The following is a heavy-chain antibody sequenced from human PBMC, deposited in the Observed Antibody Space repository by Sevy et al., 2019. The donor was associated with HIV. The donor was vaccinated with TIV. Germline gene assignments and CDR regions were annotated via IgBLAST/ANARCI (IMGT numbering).Heavy chain of an antibody. V-gene: IGHV3-15*01. J-gene: IGHJ5*02. D-gene: IGHD2-8*01. CDR3: CTEGNVLLAEGWGHWFDP. CDR2: IKNKPDGGTT. CDR1: GFTFNNAW. Sequence: GGSLRLSCAASGFTFNNAWMSWVRQAPGKGLEWIGRIKNKPDGGTTDYAAPVKGRFTISRDDSKNPLYLQMNSLKTEDTAVYYCCTEGNVLLAEGWGHWFDPWGQGTLVTVSS.